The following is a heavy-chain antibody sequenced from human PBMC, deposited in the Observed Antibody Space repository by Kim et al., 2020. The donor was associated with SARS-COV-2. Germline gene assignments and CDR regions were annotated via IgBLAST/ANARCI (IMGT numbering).Heavy chain of an antibody. CDR1: GGSISSSSYY. Sequence: SETLSLTCTVSGGSISSSSYYWGWIRQPPGKGLEWIGSIYYSGSTYYNPSLKSRVTISVDTSKNQFSLKLSSVTAADTAVYYCARLLWFRELLFYWGQGT. J-gene: IGHJ4*02. CDR2: IYYSGST. CDR3: ARLLWFRELLFY. V-gene: IGHV4-39*01. D-gene: IGHD3-10*01.